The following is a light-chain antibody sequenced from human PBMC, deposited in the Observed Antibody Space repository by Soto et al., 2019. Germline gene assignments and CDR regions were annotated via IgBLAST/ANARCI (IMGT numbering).Light chain of an antibody. CDR2: GAS. Sequence: EIVLTQSPGTLSLSPGERATLSCRASQSVSSSYLAWYQQKPGQAPRLLIYGASSRATGIPDRFSGSGSGTDFTLTISSLEPEEFAVYYCHQYCSAPWTVGLGTKVESK. CDR1: QSVSSSY. J-gene: IGKJ1*01. CDR3: HQYCSAPWT. V-gene: IGKV3-20*01.